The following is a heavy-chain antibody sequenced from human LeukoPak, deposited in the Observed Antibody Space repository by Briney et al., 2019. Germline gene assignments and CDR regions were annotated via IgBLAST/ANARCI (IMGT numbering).Heavy chain of an antibody. J-gene: IGHJ4*02. CDR3: AGGSGSYTGVDY. V-gene: IGHV4-4*09. CDR2: IYTSGST. D-gene: IGHD3-10*01. CDR1: GGSISSYY. Sequence: SETLSLTCTVSGGSISSYYWSWIRQPPGKGLEWIGYIYTSGSTNYNPSLKSRVTISVDTSKNQFSLKLSSVTAADTAVYYCAGGSGSYTGVDYWGQGTLVTVSS.